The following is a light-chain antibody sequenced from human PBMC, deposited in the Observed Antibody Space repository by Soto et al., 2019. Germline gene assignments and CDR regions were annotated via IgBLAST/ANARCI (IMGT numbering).Light chain of an antibody. CDR2: VAS. J-gene: IGKJ2*01. V-gene: IGKV3-20*01. CDR1: QSVSSSQ. Sequence: EIVLTQSPGTLSLSPGERATLSCRASQSVSSSQLAWYQQKPGQAPRLLIYVASTTATGIPDRFSGGGSGTDFTLTISRLEPEDFAVYYCQQFGSSPEYTFGQGTKLEVK. CDR3: QQFGSSPEYT.